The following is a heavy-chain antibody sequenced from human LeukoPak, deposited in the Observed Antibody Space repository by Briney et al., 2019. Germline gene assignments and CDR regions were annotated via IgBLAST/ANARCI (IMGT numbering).Heavy chain of an antibody. CDR1: GFTFSSYN. Sequence: GGSLRLSCAASGFTFSSYNMNWVRQAPGKGLEWVSSITSSSTYIYYADSVKGRFTISRDNAKNSLYLQMNSLRVEDTAVYYCARCTTGRTFGSLREIKRSREIDYWGQGTLVTVSS. J-gene: IGHJ4*02. D-gene: IGHD1-1*01. CDR2: ITSSSTYI. V-gene: IGHV3-21*01. CDR3: ARCTTGRTFGSLREIKRSREIDY.